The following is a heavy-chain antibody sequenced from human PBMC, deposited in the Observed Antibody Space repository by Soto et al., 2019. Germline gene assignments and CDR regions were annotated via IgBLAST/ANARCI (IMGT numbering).Heavy chain of an antibody. CDR3: AKDRLLYYYYYYGMDV. D-gene: IGHD2-21*02. J-gene: IGHJ6*02. CDR1: GFTFSSYA. CDR2: ISYDGSNK. Sequence: GGSLRLSCAASGFTFSSYAMHWVRQAPGKGLEWVAVISYDGSNKYYADSVKGRFTISRDNSKNTLYLQMNSLRAEDTAVYYCAKDRLLYYYYYYGMDVWGQGTTVTVSS. V-gene: IGHV3-30-3*01.